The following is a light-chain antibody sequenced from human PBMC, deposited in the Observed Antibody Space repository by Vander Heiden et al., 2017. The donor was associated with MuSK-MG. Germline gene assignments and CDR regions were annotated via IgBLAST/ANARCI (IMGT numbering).Light chain of an antibody. CDR3: QVWDDTSDHVV. V-gene: IGLV3-21*04. J-gene: IGLJ2*01. Sequence: SSVLTQPPSVSVAPGQTASITCGGNKIGSKSVYWYQQKPGQAPVLVIYYDNDRPSGIPERFSGSNSGNTATLTISRVEAGDEADDSGQVWDDTSDHVVFGGGTKLTVL. CDR2: YDN. CDR1: KIGSKS.